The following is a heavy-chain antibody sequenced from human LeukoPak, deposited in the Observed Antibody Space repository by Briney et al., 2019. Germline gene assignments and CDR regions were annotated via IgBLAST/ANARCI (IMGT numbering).Heavy chain of an antibody. D-gene: IGHD3-10*01. Sequence: SGGSLRLSCAASGFTFSDYYMSWIRQAPGKGLEWVSYISSSSSYTNYADSVKGRFTISRDNSKNTLYLQMNSLRAEDTAVYYCARDVHYYGYLTTFDYWGQGTLVTVSS. CDR2: ISSSSSYT. CDR1: GFTFSDYY. V-gene: IGHV3-11*06. J-gene: IGHJ4*02. CDR3: ARDVHYYGYLTTFDY.